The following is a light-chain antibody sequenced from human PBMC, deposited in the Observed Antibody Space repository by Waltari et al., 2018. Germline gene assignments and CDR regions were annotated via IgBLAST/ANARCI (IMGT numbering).Light chain of an antibody. CDR1: QSFTRY. CDR3: QHYVRLPVT. V-gene: IGKV3-20*01. J-gene: IGKJ1*01. Sequence: EIVLTQSPGTLSLSPGERATLSCRASQSFTRYLAWYQHKPCQAPRLLIYDASTRAAGIADRFSGSGFGTDFTLTISRLEPEDSAVYYCQHYVRLPVTFGQGTKVEIK. CDR2: DAS.